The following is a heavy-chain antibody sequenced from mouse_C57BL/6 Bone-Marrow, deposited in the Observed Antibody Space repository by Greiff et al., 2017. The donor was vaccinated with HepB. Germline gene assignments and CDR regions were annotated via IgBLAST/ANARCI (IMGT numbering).Heavy chain of an antibody. Sequence: QVQLQQSGPELVKPGASVKLSCKASGYTFTSYDINWVKQRPGQGLEWIGWIYPRDGSTKYNEKFKGKATLTVDTFSSTAYMELHSLTSEDSAVYFCANYGSSYYFDYWGQGTTLTVSS. J-gene: IGHJ2*01. CDR3: ANYGSSYYFDY. V-gene: IGHV1-85*01. CDR2: IYPRDGST. CDR1: GYTFTSYD. D-gene: IGHD1-1*01.